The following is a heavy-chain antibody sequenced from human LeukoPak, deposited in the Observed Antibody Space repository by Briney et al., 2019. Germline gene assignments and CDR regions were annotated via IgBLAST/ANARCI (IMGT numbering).Heavy chain of an antibody. Sequence: SETLSLTCTVSGGSISSYYWSWIRQPPGKGLEWIGYIYYSGSTNYNPSLKSRVTTSVDTSKNQFSLKLSSVTAADTAVYYCARESRSSGTVYWGQGTLVTVSS. D-gene: IGHD6-25*01. J-gene: IGHJ4*02. CDR2: IYYSGST. V-gene: IGHV4-59*12. CDR3: ARESRSSGTVY. CDR1: GGSISSYY.